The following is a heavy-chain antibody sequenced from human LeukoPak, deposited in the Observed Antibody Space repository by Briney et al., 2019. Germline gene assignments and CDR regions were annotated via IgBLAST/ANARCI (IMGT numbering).Heavy chain of an antibody. Sequence: ASVKVSCKASGYTFTSYSISWVRQAPGQGLVWMGWISVFNGNTNYAQQFQGRVTMTTDTSTSTAYMELRSLTSDDTAVYYCARPRVNDYDSSGYYSWFDPWGQGTLVTVSS. CDR3: ARPRVNDYDSSGYYSWFDP. D-gene: IGHD3-22*01. V-gene: IGHV1-18*01. J-gene: IGHJ5*02. CDR1: GYTFTSYS. CDR2: ISVFNGNT.